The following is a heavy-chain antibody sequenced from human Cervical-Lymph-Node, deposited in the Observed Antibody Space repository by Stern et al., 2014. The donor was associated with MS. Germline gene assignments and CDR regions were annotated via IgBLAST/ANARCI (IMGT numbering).Heavy chain of an antibody. V-gene: IGHV3-74*02. D-gene: IGHD3-9*01. Sequence: EVQLVESGGGLVQPGGSLRLSCVTSGFTFSSYWMHWVRQAPGKGLVWVSRINRDGSSTGYADSVRGRFTISRDNAKNTLYLQMSSLRAEDTAVYYCARSDKRDVWGQGTTVTVSS. CDR3: ARSDKRDV. CDR2: INRDGSST. CDR1: GFTFSSYW. J-gene: IGHJ6*02.